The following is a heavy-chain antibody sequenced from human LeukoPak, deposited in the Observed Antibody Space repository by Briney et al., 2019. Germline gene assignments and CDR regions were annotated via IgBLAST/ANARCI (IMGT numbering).Heavy chain of an antibody. CDR1: GYNFFKYA. CDR2: IDGGNGDT. CDR3: ARDQSRDIRVDFDY. J-gene: IGHJ4*02. D-gene: IGHD5-24*01. Sequence: ASVKVSFTTSGYNFFKYAIHWVRQAPGQRFEWMGWIDGGNGDTRFSQKFQDRVSFTRDTFATTVYMELTSLGSEDTAVYYCARDQSRDIRVDFDYWGQGTLVIVSS. V-gene: IGHV1-3*01.